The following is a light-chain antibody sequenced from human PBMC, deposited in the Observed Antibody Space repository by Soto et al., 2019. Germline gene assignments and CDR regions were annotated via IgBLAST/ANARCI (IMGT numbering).Light chain of an antibody. CDR3: CSSTSSNTYV. Sequence: QSVLTQPASVSGSPGQSITISCTGTSSDVGGYTYVSWYQQQPGKAPKLMIYDVSYRPSGVSNRFSGSKSGNTASLTISGLQAEDEADYYCCSSTSSNTYVFGTGTKVTVL. V-gene: IGLV2-14*01. CDR1: SSDVGGYTY. J-gene: IGLJ1*01. CDR2: DVS.